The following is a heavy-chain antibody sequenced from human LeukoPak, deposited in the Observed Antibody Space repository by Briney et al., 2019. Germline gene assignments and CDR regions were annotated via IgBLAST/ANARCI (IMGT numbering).Heavy chain of an antibody. Sequence: SETLSLTCTVSGGSISSYYWSWIRQPPGKGLEWIGYIYYSGSTNYNPSLKSRVTISVDTSKNQFSLKLSSVTAADTAVYYCAGVHYYDSSGYYYYYYYMDVWGKGTTVTVSS. CDR3: AGVHYYDSSGYYYYYYYMDV. CDR1: GGSISSYY. D-gene: IGHD3-22*01. V-gene: IGHV4-59*01. J-gene: IGHJ6*03. CDR2: IYYSGST.